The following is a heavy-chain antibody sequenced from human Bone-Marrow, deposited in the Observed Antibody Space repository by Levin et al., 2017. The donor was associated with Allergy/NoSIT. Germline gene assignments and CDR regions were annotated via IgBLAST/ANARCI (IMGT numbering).Heavy chain of an antibody. Sequence: SETLSLTCTVSGGSISNYYWSWIRQPPGKGLELIGYIYFSGNTNYNPSLTSRVTISVDTSKSQFSLKLSSVTAADTAVYYCARQRREYWNHDGFEFWGQGTMVTVSS. CDR3: ARQRREYWNHDGFEF. CDR1: GGSISNYY. J-gene: IGHJ3*01. D-gene: IGHD1-1*01. CDR2: IYFSGNT. V-gene: IGHV4-59*08.